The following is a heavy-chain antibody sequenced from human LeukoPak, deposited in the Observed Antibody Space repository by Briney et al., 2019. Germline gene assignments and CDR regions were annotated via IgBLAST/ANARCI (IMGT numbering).Heavy chain of an antibody. Sequence: GGSLRLSCAASGFTFSSYAMSWVRQAPGKGLEWVSGVSWNSGSIGYADSVKGRFTISRDNAKNSLYLQMNSLRAEDTALYYCTKDIDGDYRFGVDFWGQGTLVTVSS. D-gene: IGHD4-17*01. CDR2: VSWNSGSI. CDR1: GFTFSSYA. CDR3: TKDIDGDYRFGVDF. V-gene: IGHV3-9*01. J-gene: IGHJ4*02.